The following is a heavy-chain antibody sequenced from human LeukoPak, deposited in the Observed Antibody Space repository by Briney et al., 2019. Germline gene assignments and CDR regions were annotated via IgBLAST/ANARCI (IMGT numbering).Heavy chain of an antibody. CDR3: GRAIYSSGWYKSGAFDI. CDR1: GGTFSSYA. D-gene: IGHD6-19*01. J-gene: IGHJ3*02. Sequence: ASVKVSCKASGGTFSSYAISWVRQAPGQGLEWMGGIIPIFGTANYAQKFQGRVTITADESTSTAYMELSSLRSEDTAVYYCGRAIYSSGWYKSGAFDIWGQGTMVTVSS. V-gene: IGHV1-69*13. CDR2: IIPIFGTA.